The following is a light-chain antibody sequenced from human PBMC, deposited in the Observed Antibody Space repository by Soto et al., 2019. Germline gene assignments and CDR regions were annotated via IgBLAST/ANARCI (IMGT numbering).Light chain of an antibody. CDR1: QSVTSSY. Sequence: EIVLTQSPGTLSLSPGERATLSCRASQSVTSSYLAWYQQKAGQAPRLLMYGASNRATGIPDRFSGSGSGTDFTRTISRLEPEDFAVYYCQQYGSSPPLTFGGGTKVEIK. CDR2: GAS. CDR3: QQYGSSPPLT. V-gene: IGKV3-20*01. J-gene: IGKJ4*01.